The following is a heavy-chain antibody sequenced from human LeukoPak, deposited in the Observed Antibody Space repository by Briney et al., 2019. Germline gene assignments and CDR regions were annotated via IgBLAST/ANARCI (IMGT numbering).Heavy chain of an antibody. D-gene: IGHD3-22*01. CDR3: ARAKAPKISYDSSGYYFDY. CDR2: ISSSSSYI. CDR1: GFTFSSYA. Sequence: GGSLRLSCAAPGFTFSSYAMSWVRQAPGKGLEWVSSISSSSSYIYYADSVKGRFTISRDNAKNSLYLQMNSLRAEDTAVYYCARAKAPKISYDSSGYYFDYWGQGTLVTVSS. J-gene: IGHJ4*02. V-gene: IGHV3-21*01.